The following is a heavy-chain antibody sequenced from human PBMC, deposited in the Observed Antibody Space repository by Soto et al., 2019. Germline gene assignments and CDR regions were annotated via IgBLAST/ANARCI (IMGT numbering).Heavy chain of an antibody. CDR1: GFTFSSYS. J-gene: IGHJ4*02. V-gene: IGHV3-15*07. CDR3: SHGYYQYFNS. D-gene: IGHD5-18*01. Sequence: PGGSLRLSYAASGFTFSSYSMNWVRQAPGKGPEWVGRIKSNTAGGTTDFAAPVKGRFTISRDDSQNTLYLQMDSLKTEDTAVYYCSHGYYQYFNSWGPGTLVTVSS. CDR2: IKSNTAGGTT.